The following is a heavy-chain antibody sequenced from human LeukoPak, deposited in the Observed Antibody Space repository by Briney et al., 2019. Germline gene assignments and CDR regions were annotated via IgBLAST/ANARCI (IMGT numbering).Heavy chain of an antibody. CDR3: ARAGGVLGYFDY. CDR2: IYTSGSI. Sequence: PSQTLSLTCTVSGGSINSGNFYWSWIRQPAGKRLEWLGRIYTSGSITYNPSLKSRVTILVDTSKNQFSLRLSSVTATDTAVYSRARAGGVLGYFDYSGPGALVTVSS. V-gene: IGHV4-61*02. CDR1: GGSINSGNFY. J-gene: IGHJ4*02. D-gene: IGHD1-14*01.